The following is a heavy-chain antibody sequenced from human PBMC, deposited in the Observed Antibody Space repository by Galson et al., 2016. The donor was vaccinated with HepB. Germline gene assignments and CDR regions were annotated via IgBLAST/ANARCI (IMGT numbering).Heavy chain of an antibody. Sequence: SLRLSCAASGFNFDDYAMHWVRQAPGKGLEWVSSISWNSKIIAYADSVQGRFTISRDNAKNSLYLQINNLRPEDTAFYYCTKRDYNGYHYDYWGQGTLVTVSS. V-gene: IGHV3-9*01. J-gene: IGHJ4*02. CDR3: TKRDYNGYHYDY. CDR2: ISWNSKII. CDR1: GFNFDDYA. D-gene: IGHD3-10*01.